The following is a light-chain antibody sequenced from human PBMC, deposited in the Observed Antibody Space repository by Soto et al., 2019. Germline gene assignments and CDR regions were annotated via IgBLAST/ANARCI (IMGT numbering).Light chain of an antibody. J-gene: IGKJ3*01. CDR1: QSVGNY. Sequence: DIQMTQSPSSLSASVGDRVTISCRASQSVGNYLNWYQQKPDKAPNLLIYGASTLQSGVPSRFSGSGSGTDFTLTISSLQPEDFATYYCQQSYSTPLTFCPGTKVDIK. V-gene: IGKV1-39*01. CDR3: QQSYSTPLT. CDR2: GAS.